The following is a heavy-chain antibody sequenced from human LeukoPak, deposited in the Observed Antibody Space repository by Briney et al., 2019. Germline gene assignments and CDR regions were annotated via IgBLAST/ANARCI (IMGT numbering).Heavy chain of an antibody. CDR3: ARLGYCSGGSCHGLYFDY. CDR2: IYYSGST. V-gene: IGHV4-59*01. J-gene: IGHJ4*02. Sequence: PSETPSLTCTVSGGSISSYYWSWIRQPPGKGLEWIGYIYYSGSTNYNPSLKSRVTISVDTSKNQFSLKLSSVTAADTAVYYCARLGYCSGGSCHGLYFDYWGQGTLVTVSS. CDR1: GGSISSYY. D-gene: IGHD2-15*01.